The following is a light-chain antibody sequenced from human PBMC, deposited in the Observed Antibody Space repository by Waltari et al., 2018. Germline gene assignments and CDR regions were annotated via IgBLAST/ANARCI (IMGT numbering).Light chain of an antibody. V-gene: IGKV1-5*01. Sequence: DIQMTQSPSTLSASVGDRVTIPCRASQTINGWLAWYQQKPGKAPELLIHDASTLESGVPPRFSGSGSGTEFTLTISSLEPEDFAVYYCQQRSNWPPPFGGGTKVEIK. CDR1: QTINGW. CDR3: QQRSNWPPP. CDR2: DAS. J-gene: IGKJ4*01.